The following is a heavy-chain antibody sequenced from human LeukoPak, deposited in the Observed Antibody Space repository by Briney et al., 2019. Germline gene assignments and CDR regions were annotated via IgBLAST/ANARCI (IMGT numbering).Heavy chain of an antibody. CDR2: IYPGDSDT. CDR1: GYSFTSYW. J-gene: IGHJ4*02. V-gene: IGHV5-51*01. Sequence: GESLKISCKGSGYSFTSYWIGWVRQMPGKGLELVGIIYPGDSDTRYSPSFQGQVTISADKSISTAYLQWSSLKASDTAMYYCARGALGYCSSTSCYNFDYWGQGTLVTVSS. D-gene: IGHD2-2*01. CDR3: ARGALGYCSSTSCYNFDY.